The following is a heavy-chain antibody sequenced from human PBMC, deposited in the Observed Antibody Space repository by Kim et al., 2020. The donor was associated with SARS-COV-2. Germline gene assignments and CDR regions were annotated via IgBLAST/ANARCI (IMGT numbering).Heavy chain of an antibody. CDR1: GYTLTELS. J-gene: IGHJ3*01. D-gene: IGHD3-22*01. V-gene: IGHV1-24*01. CDR2: FDPEDGET. CDR3: ATPFVGGVVVDYSFDV. Sequence: ASVKVSCKVSGYTLTELSMHWVRQAPGKGLEWMGGFDPEDGETIYAQKFQGRVTMTEDTSTDTAYMELSSLRSEDTAMYYCATPFVGGVVVDYSFDVWGQGTMVTVSS.